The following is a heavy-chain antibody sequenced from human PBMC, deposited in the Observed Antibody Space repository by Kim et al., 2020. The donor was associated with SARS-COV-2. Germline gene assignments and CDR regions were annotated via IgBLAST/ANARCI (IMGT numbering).Heavy chain of an antibody. CDR1: GGTFSSYA. D-gene: IGHD3-3*01. CDR3: ARDRVTIFGVVGYFDY. Sequence: SVKVSCKASGGTFSSYAISWVRQAPGQGLEWMGRIIPILGIANYAQKFQGRVTITADKSTSTAYMELSSLRSEDTAVYYCARDRVTIFGVVGYFDYWGQGTLVTVSS. V-gene: IGHV1-69*04. J-gene: IGHJ4*02. CDR2: IIPILGIA.